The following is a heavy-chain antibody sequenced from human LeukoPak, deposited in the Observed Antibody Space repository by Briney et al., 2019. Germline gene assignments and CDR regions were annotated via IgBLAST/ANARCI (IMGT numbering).Heavy chain of an antibody. CDR2: IYYSGST. J-gene: IGHJ5*02. CDR1: GGSISSSSYY. Sequence: SETLSLTCTVSGGSISSSSYYWGWIRQPPGKGLEWIGSIYYSGSTYYNPSLKSRVTISVDTSKNQFSLKLSSVTAADTAVYYCARGIWFGDPMNWFDPWGQGTLVTVSS. CDR3: ARGIWFGDPMNWFDP. D-gene: IGHD3-10*01. V-gene: IGHV4-39*07.